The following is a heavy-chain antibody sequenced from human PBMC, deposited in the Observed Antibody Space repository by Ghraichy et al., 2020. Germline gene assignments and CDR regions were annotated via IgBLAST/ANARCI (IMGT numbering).Heavy chain of an antibody. J-gene: IGHJ4*02. CDR3: ARAKSSTRYYDSSGYYRV. V-gene: IGHV4-34*01. CDR1: GDSIGSGYY. Sequence: SETLSLTCTVSGDSIGSGYYWSWIRQPPGKGLEWIVEINHSGSTNYNPSLKSRVTISVDTSKNQFSLKLSSVTAADTAVYYCARAKSSTRYYDSSGYYRVWGQGTLVTVSS. CDR2: INHSGST. D-gene: IGHD3-22*01.